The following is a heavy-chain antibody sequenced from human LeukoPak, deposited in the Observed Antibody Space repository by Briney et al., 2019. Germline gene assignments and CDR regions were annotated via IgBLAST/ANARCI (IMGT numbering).Heavy chain of an antibody. V-gene: IGHV3-23*01. D-gene: IGHD3-3*01. CDR3: ARDLRFLDDY. Sequence: GGSLRLSCAASGFTFSSYAMSWVRQAPGKGPEWVSAISGSGGSTYYADSVKGRFTISRDNSKNTLYLQMNSLRAEDTAMYYCARDLRFLDDYWGQGTLVTVSS. J-gene: IGHJ4*02. CDR2: ISGSGGST. CDR1: GFTFSSYA.